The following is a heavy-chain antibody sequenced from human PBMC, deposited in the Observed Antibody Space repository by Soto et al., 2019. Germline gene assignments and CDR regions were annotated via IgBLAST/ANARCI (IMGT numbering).Heavy chain of an antibody. Sequence: SETLSLPCTVAGGSICSYYGRWIRQPPGKGLEWIGYIYYSGSTNYHPSLKSRVTISVDTSKNQFSLKLSSVPAADTAVYYCARHHEILFFSSTIRQMRLAPGLGVCGKGTTVTVPS. J-gene: IGHJ6*03. V-gene: IGHV4-59*08. CDR2: IYYSGST. CDR3: ARHHEILFFSSTIRQMRLAPGLGV. CDR1: GGSICSYY. D-gene: IGHD3-9*01.